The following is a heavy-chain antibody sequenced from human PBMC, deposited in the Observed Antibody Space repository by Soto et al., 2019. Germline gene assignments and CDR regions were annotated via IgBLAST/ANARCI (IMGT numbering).Heavy chain of an antibody. V-gene: IGHV1-18*01. CDR2: ISAYNGNT. CDR3: ARDLPPVDY. Sequence: QVQLVQSGAEVKKPGASVKVSCKASGYTFSSYFISWVRQAPGQGLEWMGWISAYNGNTNYAQNLQGRVTMTTDTSTSRASMELRSLRSDDTAVYYCARDLPPVDYWGQGTLVTVSS. J-gene: IGHJ4*02. CDR1: GYTFSSYF.